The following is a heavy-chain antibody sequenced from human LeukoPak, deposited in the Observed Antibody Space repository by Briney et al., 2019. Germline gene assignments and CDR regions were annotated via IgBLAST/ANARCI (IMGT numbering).Heavy chain of an antibody. CDR3: ARLGYSYVDDAFDI. Sequence: SETLSLTCTVSGGSISSSSYYWGWIRQPPGKGLEWIGSIYYSGSTYYNPSLKSRVTISVDTSKNQFSLKLSSVTAADTAVYYRARLGYSYVDDAFDIWGQGTMVTVSS. CDR1: GGSISSSSYY. CDR2: IYYSGST. V-gene: IGHV4-39*01. D-gene: IGHD5-18*01. J-gene: IGHJ3*02.